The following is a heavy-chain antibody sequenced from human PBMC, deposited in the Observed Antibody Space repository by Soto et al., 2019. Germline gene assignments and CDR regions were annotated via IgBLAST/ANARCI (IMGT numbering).Heavy chain of an antibody. Sequence: EVQLVESGGGLVKPGGSLRLSCAASGFTFSSYSMNWVRQAPGKGLEWVSSISSSSSYIYYADSVKGRFTISRDNAKNSLYLEMNSLRAEDKAVYYCARMLDGYKCDYWGQGTLVTVSS. D-gene: IGHD5-12*01. V-gene: IGHV3-21*01. CDR3: ARMLDGYKCDY. CDR2: ISSSSSYI. J-gene: IGHJ4*02. CDR1: GFTFSSYS.